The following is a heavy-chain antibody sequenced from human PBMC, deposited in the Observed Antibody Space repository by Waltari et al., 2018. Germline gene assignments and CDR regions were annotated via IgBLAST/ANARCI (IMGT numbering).Heavy chain of an antibody. D-gene: IGHD3-9*01. CDR3: ARQGYDILTGYPNWFDP. J-gene: IGHJ5*02. Sequence: EVQLVQSGAEVKKPGESLNISCKASGYRFTSYWIGWVRQMPGRGVEWMGITYPGASSARYSPAFQGQVTISVDKSVSTAYLQWSSLKASDTAIYFCARQGYDILTGYPNWFDPWGQGTLVIVSS. CDR1: GYRFTSYW. V-gene: IGHV5-51*01. CDR2: TYPGASSA.